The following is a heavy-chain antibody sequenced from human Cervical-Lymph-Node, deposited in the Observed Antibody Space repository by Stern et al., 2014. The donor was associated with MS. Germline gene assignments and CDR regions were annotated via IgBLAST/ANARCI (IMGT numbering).Heavy chain of an antibody. CDR3: ARGGCSSGSSYPLDYLYYAFDV. V-gene: IGHV3-30*03. Sequence: VQLVESGGGVVQPGRSLRLSCAASGFTSSSYGMHWVRQAPGQGLEWVAVISHDGNNEYYTDAVKGRFTISRDNAKNTLYLQMNNLRFEDTAVYQCARGGCSSGSSYPLDYLYYAFDVWGQGTTVTVSS. D-gene: IGHD2-15*01. CDR2: ISHDGNNE. CDR1: GFTSSSYG. J-gene: IGHJ6*02.